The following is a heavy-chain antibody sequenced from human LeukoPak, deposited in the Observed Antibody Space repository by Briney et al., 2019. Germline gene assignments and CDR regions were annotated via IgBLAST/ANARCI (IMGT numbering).Heavy chain of an antibody. CDR3: ARHNYYNFWNALNWFDP. Sequence: SETLSLTCSVSGGSISSNSYYWGWIRQPPGKGLEWIGSIYYSGSTYYNPSLKSRVIMSVDTSKNQFSLKLSSVTAADTALYYCARHNYYNFWNALNWFDPWGQGTPVTASS. D-gene: IGHD3-3*01. J-gene: IGHJ5*02. CDR1: GGSISSNSYY. CDR2: IYYSGST. V-gene: IGHV4-39*01.